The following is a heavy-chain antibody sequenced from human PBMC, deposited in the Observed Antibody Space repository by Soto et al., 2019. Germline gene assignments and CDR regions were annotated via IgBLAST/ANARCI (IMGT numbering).Heavy chain of an antibody. Sequence: QVQLQESGPGLVKPSQTLSLTCTVSGGSISSGGYYWSWIRQHPGKGLEWIGYIYYSGSTYYNPSLKSRVTLSVDTSKNQFSLKLSSVTAADTAVDHCARDPGRYYYVDVWGKVTTVTVSS. J-gene: IGHJ6*03. CDR3: ARDPGRYYYVDV. CDR1: GGSISSGGYY. V-gene: IGHV4-31*03. CDR2: IYYSGST.